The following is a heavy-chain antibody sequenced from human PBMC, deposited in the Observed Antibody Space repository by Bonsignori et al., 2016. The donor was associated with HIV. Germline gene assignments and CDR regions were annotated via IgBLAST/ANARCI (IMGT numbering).Heavy chain of an antibody. J-gene: IGHJ4*02. CDR3: ARHGRSDDFWSGYSPYFDY. V-gene: IGHV4-38-2*01. CDR2: IYHSGST. Sequence: WIRQPPGKGLEWIGSIYHSGSTYYNPSLKSRVTISVDTSKNQFSLKLSSVTAADTAVYYCARHGRSDDFWSGYSPYFDYWGQGTLVTVSS. D-gene: IGHD3-3*01.